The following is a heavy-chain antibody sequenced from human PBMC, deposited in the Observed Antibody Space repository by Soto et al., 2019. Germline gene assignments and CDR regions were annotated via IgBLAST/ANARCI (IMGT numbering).Heavy chain of an antibody. CDR2: ISGSGGST. CDR1: GFTFSSYA. J-gene: IGHJ4*02. CDR3: AKDPGDYRWFDY. V-gene: IGHV3-23*01. D-gene: IGHD4-17*01. Sequence: EVPLLESGGGLVQPGGSLRLSCAASGFTFSSYAMSWVRQAPGKGLEWVSAISGSGGSTYYADSVKGRFTISRDNSKNTLYLQMNSLRAEDTAVYYCAKDPGDYRWFDYWGQGTLVTVSS.